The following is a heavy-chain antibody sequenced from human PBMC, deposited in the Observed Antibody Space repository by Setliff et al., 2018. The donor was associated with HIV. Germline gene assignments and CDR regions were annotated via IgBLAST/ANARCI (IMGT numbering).Heavy chain of an antibody. V-gene: IGHV4-59*11. D-gene: IGHD1-7*01. J-gene: IGHJ6*03. Sequence: PSETLSLTCSVSGASIRGHYWSWIRQSPGKGLEWLGNIYYSGNTNYNPAFKSRVTISVDTSKNQFSLRVNSVTAADTAVYYCARDRSNWNYGKNYMDVWGKGTTVTVSS. CDR1: GASIRGHY. CDR3: ARDRSNWNYGKNYMDV. CDR2: IYYSGNT.